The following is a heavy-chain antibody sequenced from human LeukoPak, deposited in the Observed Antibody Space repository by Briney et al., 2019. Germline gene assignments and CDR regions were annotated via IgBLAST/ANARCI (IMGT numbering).Heavy chain of an antibody. J-gene: IGHJ4*02. V-gene: IGHV3-23*01. CDR3: AKDGRYCSSSTCYFYFDY. D-gene: IGHD2-2*01. Sequence: ETLSLTCTVSGGSISSSSYYWGWIRQPPGKGLEWVSAITGSGSSPFYADSVKGRFTISRDNSKNTLYLQMNSLRADDTAVYYCAKDGRYCSSSTCYFYFDYWGQGTLVTVSS. CDR1: GGSISSSSYY. CDR2: ITGSGSSP.